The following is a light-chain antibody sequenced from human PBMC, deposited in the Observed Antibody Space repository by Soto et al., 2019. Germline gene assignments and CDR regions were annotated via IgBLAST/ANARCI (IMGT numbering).Light chain of an antibody. CDR2: AAS. Sequence: DIQMTQSPSSLSASVGDRVTITCRASQGISNYLAWYQQKPGKVPKPLIYAASTLQSGVPSRFSGSGSGTDFTLTISSLQPEDVATYYCQKYNSALTWTVGQGTKVDIK. V-gene: IGKV1-27*01. J-gene: IGKJ1*01. CDR3: QKYNSALTWT. CDR1: QGISNY.